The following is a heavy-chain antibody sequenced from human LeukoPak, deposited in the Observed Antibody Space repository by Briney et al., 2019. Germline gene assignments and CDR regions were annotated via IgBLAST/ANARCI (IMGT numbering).Heavy chain of an antibody. CDR3: VRGGFGHAMDV. CDR1: GFTFSSYW. J-gene: IGHJ6*02. V-gene: IGHV3-74*01. Sequence: GGSLRLSCAASGFTFSSYWMHWVRQAPGKGLVWVSVINNDGSGTNYAGSVKGRSTISRDNAKNTLYLQMTSLGAEDTAVYYCVRGGFGHAMDVWGQGTTVTVSS. D-gene: IGHD3-10*01. CDR2: INNDGSGT.